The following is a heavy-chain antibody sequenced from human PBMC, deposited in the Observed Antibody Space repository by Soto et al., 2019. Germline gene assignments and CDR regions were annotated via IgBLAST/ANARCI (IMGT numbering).Heavy chain of an antibody. D-gene: IGHD6-6*01. V-gene: IGHV3-53*01. CDR3: ARASSIATYFDY. CDR2: IYSGGST. CDR1: GFTVSSNY. J-gene: IGHJ4*02. Sequence: HPGGSLRLSCAASGFTVSSNYMSWVRQAPGKGLEWVSVIYSGGSTYYADSVKGRFTISRDNSKNTLYLQMNSLRAEDTAVYYCARASSIATYFDYWGQGTLVTVSS.